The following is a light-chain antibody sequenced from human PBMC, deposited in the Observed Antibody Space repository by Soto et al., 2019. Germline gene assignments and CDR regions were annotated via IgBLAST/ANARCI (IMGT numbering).Light chain of an antibody. CDR3: QQRSNWPIT. J-gene: IGKJ5*01. CDR2: DAS. Sequence: EIVLTQSPGTLSLSPGERATLSCRASQGVSGSYLAWYQQKRGQAPRLLIYDASNRATGIPARFSGSGSGTDFTLTISSLEPEDFAVYYCQQRSNWPITFGQGTRLEIK. CDR1: QGVSGSY. V-gene: IGKV3D-11*01.